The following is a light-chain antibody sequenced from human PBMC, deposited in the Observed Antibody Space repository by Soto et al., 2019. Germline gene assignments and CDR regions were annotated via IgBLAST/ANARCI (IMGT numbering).Light chain of an antibody. V-gene: IGLV2-23*01. CDR2: EGS. J-gene: IGLJ1*01. CDR1: SSDVGSYNL. Sequence: QSVLTQPASVSGSPGQSITISCTGTSSDVGSYNLVSWYQQHTGKAPKLMIYEGSKRPSGVSNRFSGSKSGNTASLTISGLQAEDEADYYCCSYAGSSTYAFGTGTKVTVL. CDR3: CSYAGSSTYA.